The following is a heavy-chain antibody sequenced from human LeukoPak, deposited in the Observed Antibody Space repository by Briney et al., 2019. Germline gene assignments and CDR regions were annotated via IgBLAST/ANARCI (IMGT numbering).Heavy chain of an antibody. CDR1: GGSFSSGGYY. Sequence: PSETLSLTCTVSGGSFSSGGYYWSWIRQHPGKGLEWLGYIYYSGSTYYNPSLKSRVTISVDTSKNQFSLKLSSVTAADTAVYYCARRGGRTLYYYDSSGYYPFDYWGQGTLVTVSS. CDR3: ARRGGRTLYYYDSSGYYPFDY. D-gene: IGHD3-22*01. CDR2: IYYSGST. V-gene: IGHV4-31*03. J-gene: IGHJ4*02.